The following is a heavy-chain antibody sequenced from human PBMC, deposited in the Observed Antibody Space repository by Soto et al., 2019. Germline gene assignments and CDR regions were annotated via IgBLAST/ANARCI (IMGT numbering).Heavy chain of an antibody. D-gene: IGHD3-22*01. CDR1: GYTFTSYG. Sequence: ASVKVSCKASGYTFTSYGISWVRQAPGQRLELMGWISAYNGNTNYAQKLQGRVTMTTDTSTSTAYMELRSLRSDDTAVYYCARDRRGYYDSSGYYFHYWGQGTLVTVSS. CDR3: ARDRRGYYDSSGYYFHY. V-gene: IGHV1-18*01. J-gene: IGHJ4*02. CDR2: ISAYNGNT.